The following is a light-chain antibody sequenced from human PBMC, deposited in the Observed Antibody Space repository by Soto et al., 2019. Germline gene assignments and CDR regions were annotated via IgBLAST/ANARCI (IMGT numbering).Light chain of an antibody. CDR2: GES. J-gene: IGKJ1*01. CDR1: QSVTGTY. CDR3: QQYGSPLWT. Sequence: EIVLTQSPGTLSLSPGDRATLSCRASQSVTGTYLAWYQQKPGQAPRLLIYGESIRATGIPDRFSGSGSGTDFTLTISRLEPEDFAVYYCQQYGSPLWTFGQGTKVAI. V-gene: IGKV3-20*01.